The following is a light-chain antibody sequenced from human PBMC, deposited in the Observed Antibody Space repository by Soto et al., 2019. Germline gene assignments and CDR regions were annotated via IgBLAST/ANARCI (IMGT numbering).Light chain of an antibody. Sequence: NVLTQSPGTLSLSPGERATLSCRAGQSVSSSYIAWYQQRPGQTPSLLIYGASTRATGIPDRFSGSGSGTHFTLTISRLEPGDFAVYYCQHFGGTTFTFGQGTRLEIK. CDR1: QSVSSSY. CDR2: GAS. V-gene: IGKV3-20*01. CDR3: QHFGGTTFT. J-gene: IGKJ5*01.